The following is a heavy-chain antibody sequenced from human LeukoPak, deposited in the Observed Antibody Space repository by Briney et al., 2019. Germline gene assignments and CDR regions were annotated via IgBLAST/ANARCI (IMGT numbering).Heavy chain of an antibody. Sequence: SVKVSCKASGGTFSSYAISWVRQAPGQGLEWMGGIIPIFGTANYAQKFQGRVTITADESTSTAYMELSSLRSEDTAVYYCARDRSPSVVRGVFDYWGQGTLVTVSS. CDR3: ARDRSPSVVRGVFDY. CDR2: IIPIFGTA. CDR1: GGTFSSYA. V-gene: IGHV1-69*13. J-gene: IGHJ4*02. D-gene: IGHD3-10*01.